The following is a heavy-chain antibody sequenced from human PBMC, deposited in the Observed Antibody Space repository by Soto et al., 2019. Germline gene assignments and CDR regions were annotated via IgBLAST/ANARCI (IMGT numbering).Heavy chain of an antibody. CDR2: IYYSGST. CDR1: GGSISSYY. Sequence: LSLTCTVSGGSISSYYWSWIRQPPGKGLEWIGYIYYSGSTNYNPSLKSRVTISVDTSKNQFSLKLSSVTAADTAVYYCARSGALLWFGVFDPWGQGTLVTVSS. J-gene: IGHJ5*02. V-gene: IGHV4-59*01. D-gene: IGHD3-10*01. CDR3: ARSGALLWFGVFDP.